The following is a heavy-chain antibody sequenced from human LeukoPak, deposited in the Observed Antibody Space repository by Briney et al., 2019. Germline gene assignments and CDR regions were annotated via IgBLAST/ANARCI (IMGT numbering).Heavy chain of an antibody. D-gene: IGHD1-14*01. J-gene: IGHJ3*02. CDR1: GGSVSSASYY. CDR3: ARLTKRNDPFAI. V-gene: IGHV4-61*01. Sequence: SETLSLTCTVSGGSVSSASYYWSWIRQPPGKGLEWIGYIYYSGTTNYNPSLKSRVAVSVDTSKNQFSLKLSSVTAADTAVYYCARLTKRNDPFAIWGQGTMVTVSS. CDR2: IYYSGTT.